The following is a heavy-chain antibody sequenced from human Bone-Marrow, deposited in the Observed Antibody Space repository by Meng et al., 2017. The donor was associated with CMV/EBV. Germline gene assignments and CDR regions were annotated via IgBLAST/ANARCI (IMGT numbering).Heavy chain of an antibody. V-gene: IGHV5-51*01. D-gene: IGHD2-8*01. Sequence: KVSCKGSGYSFTSYWIGWVRQMPGKGLEWMGIIYPGDSDSRYSPSFQGQVTISVDKSISTAYLQWSSLKASDTAMYYCARQAEKTAMLYGEGMDVWGQGTTVPVSS. J-gene: IGHJ6*02. CDR3: ARQAEKTAMLYGEGMDV. CDR1: GYSFTSYW. CDR2: IYPGDSDS.